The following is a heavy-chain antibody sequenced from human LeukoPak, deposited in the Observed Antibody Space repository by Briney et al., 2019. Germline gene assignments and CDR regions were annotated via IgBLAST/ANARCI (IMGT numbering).Heavy chain of an antibody. CDR2: MNPNSGNT. J-gene: IGHJ4*02. CDR1: GYTFTSYD. V-gene: IGHV1-8*01. Sequence: ASVRVSCKASGYTFTSYDINWVRQAPGQGLEWVGWMNPNSGNTGYAQKFQGRVTMTRNTSISTAYMELSSLRSEDTAVYYCARGMGEYSSSFYFDYWGQGTLVTVSS. D-gene: IGHD6-6*01. CDR3: ARGMGEYSSSFYFDY.